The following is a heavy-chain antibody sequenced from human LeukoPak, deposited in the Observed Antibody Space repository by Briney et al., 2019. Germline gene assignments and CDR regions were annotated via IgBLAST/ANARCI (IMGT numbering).Heavy chain of an antibody. V-gene: IGHV1-18*01. CDR3: AKVYDSSGYYPYYFDY. J-gene: IGHJ4*02. Sequence: ASVKVSCKVSGYTLTELSMHWVRQAPGQGLEWMGWISAYNGNTNYAQKLQGRVTMTTDTSTSTAYMELRSLRSDDTAVYYCAKVYDSSGYYPYYFDYWGQGTLVTVSS. CDR2: ISAYNGNT. CDR1: GYTLTELS. D-gene: IGHD3-22*01.